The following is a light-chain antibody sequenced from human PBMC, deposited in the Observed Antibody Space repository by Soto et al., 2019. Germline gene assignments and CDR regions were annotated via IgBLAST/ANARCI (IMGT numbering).Light chain of an antibody. CDR1: SGHSCYA. CDR2: LNSDGSH. V-gene: IGLV4-69*01. J-gene: IGLJ2*01. CDR3: QTWGTGIPVV. Sequence: QLVLTQSPSASASLGASVKLTCTLSSGHSCYAIAWHQQQPEKGPRYLMKLNSDGSHSKGDGIPDRFSGSSSGAERYLTISSLQSEDEADYYCQTWGTGIPVVFGGGTKLNVL.